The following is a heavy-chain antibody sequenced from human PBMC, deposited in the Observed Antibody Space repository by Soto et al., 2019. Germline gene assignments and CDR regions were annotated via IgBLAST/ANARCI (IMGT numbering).Heavy chain of an antibody. CDR3: SRETGYSRGWCQDY. Sequence: GGSLRLSCAASGFTFSSYWMHWVRQAPGKGLVWVSRINSDGSSISYADSVKGRFTISRDNAKNTLYLQMNSLRVEDTAVYYCSRETGYSRGWCQDYWGQGTLVTVSS. D-gene: IGHD6-19*01. J-gene: IGHJ4*02. V-gene: IGHV3-74*01. CDR2: INSDGSSI. CDR1: GFTFSSYW.